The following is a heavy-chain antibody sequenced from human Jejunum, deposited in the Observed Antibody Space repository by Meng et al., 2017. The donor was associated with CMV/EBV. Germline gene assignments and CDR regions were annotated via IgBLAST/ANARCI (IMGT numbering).Heavy chain of an antibody. CDR2: INVNSGET. J-gene: IGHJ4*02. D-gene: IGHD2-2*02. CDR1: CTDSF. CDR3: VREGYFCSSSSCYKSFDY. Sequence: CTDSFLHWVRQAPGQGLEWVGLINVNSGETSSAQNLQGRVTMTQDTSISTVYMDLSRLRSDDTALYYCVREGYFCSSSSCYKSFDYWGQGTLVTVSS. V-gene: IGHV1-2*02.